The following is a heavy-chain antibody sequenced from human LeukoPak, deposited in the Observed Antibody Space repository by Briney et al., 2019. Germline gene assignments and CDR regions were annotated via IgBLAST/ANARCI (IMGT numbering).Heavy chain of an antibody. V-gene: IGHV3-30*18. CDR3: AKGGTYYYVSRVYT. J-gene: IGHJ4*02. CDR2: ISYDGSNK. D-gene: IGHD3-22*01. CDR1: GFTFSSYG. Sequence: GRSLRLSCAASGFTFSSYGMHWVRQAPGKGLEWVAVISYDGSNKYYADSVKGRFTISRDNSKNTLYLQMNSLRAEDTAVYYCAKGGTYYYVSRVYTGGKGTLVTVSS.